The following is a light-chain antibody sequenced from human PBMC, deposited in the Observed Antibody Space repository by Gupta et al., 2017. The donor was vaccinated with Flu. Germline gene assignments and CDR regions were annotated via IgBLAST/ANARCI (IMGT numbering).Light chain of an antibody. CDR1: SGHSSYA. CDR3: QTWGTDIRG. J-gene: IGLJ3*02. V-gene: IGLV4-69*01. CDR2: LNSDGSH. Sequence: VKLTCTLSSGHSSYAIAWHQQQPEKGHRYLMKLNSDGSHFKGDGIPDRFSGSSSGAERYLTISSLQSEDEADYYCQTWGTDIRGFGGGTKLTV.